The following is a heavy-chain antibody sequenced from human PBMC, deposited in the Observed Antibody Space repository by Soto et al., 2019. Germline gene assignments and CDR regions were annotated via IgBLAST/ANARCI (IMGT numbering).Heavy chain of an antibody. J-gene: IGHJ4*02. V-gene: IGHV1-3*01. Sequence: ASVKVSCKASGYTFTSYAMHWVRQAPGQRLEWMGWINACNGNTKYSQKFQGRVTITRDTSTSTVYMELSSLRSEDTAVYYCARERLDSSGFDFDYWGQGTLVTVSS. CDR3: ARERLDSSGFDFDY. D-gene: IGHD3-22*01. CDR2: INACNGNT. CDR1: GYTFTSYA.